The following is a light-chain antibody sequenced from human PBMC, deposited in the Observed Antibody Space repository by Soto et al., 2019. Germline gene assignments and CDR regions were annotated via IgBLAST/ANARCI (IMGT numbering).Light chain of an antibody. Sequence: QSVLTQPPSASGSPGQSVTISCTGASSDVGGYNYVSWYQQHPGKAPKVIIYEVSKRPSGVPDRSSGSKSGSTASLTVSGLHADDEADYYCSSYTSSSTRVVRTGNKV. V-gene: IGLV2-8*01. J-gene: IGLJ1*01. CDR3: SSYTSSSTRV. CDR2: EVS. CDR1: SSDVGGYNY.